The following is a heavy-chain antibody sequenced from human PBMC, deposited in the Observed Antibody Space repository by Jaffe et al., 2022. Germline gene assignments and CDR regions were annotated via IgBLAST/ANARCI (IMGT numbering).Heavy chain of an antibody. V-gene: IGHV4-39*01. Sequence: QLQLQESGPGLVKPSETLSLTCSVSGGSISSNNYHWGWIRQPPGKGLEWIGSISYSGSTYYNPSLKSRVTISVDTSKNQFSLKLSSVTAADTAVYYCARHVGYSSGWYVWSVWGKGTTVTVSS. J-gene: IGHJ6*04. D-gene: IGHD6-19*01. CDR3: ARHVGYSSGWYVWSV. CDR2: ISYSGST. CDR1: GGSISSNNYH.